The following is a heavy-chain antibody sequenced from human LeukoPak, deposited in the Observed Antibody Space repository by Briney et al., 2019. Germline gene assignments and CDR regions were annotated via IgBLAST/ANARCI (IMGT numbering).Heavy chain of an antibody. J-gene: IGHJ4*02. Sequence: GGSLRLSCAASGFTFSDYYMSWIRQAPGKGLEWVSYISSSSSYTNYADSVKGRFTISRDNAKNSLYLQMNSLRAEDTAVYYCARAVLDDSSGYSLVDYWGQGTLVTVSS. V-gene: IGHV3-11*05. D-gene: IGHD3-22*01. CDR1: GFTFSDYY. CDR2: ISSSSSYT. CDR3: ARAVLDDSSGYSLVDY.